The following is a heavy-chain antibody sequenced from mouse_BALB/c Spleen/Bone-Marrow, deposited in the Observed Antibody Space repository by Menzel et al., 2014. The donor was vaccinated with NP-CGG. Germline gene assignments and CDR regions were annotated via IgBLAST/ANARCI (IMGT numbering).Heavy chain of an antibody. Sequence: EVMLVESGGGLVQPGGSLRLSCTTSGFTFTDYYMSWVRPPPGKALEWLGFIRNKANGYTTEYSASVKSRFTISRDNSQSILYLQMNTLRAEDSATYYCARDRGLTYFDYWGQGTTLTVSS. CDR2: IRNKANGYTT. V-gene: IGHV7-3*02. CDR3: ARDRGLTYFDY. J-gene: IGHJ2*01. CDR1: GFTFTDYY. D-gene: IGHD2-4*01.